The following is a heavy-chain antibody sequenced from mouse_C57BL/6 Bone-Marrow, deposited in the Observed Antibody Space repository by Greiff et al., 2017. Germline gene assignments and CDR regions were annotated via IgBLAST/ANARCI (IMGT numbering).Heavy chain of an antibody. J-gene: IGHJ3*01. CDR3: TTRPWFAY. V-gene: IGHV14-4*01. Sequence: VQLKESGAELVRPGASVKLSCTASGFNIKDDYMHWVKQRPEQGLEWIGWIDPENGDTEYASKFQGKATIPADTSSNTAYLQLSSLTSEDTAVYYCTTRPWFAYWGQGTLVTVSA. CDR1: GFNIKDDY. CDR2: IDPENGDT.